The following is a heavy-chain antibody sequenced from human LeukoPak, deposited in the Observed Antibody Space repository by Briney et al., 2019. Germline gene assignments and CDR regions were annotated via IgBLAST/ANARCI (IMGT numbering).Heavy chain of an antibody. CDR2: INHSGST. D-gene: IGHD6-13*01. J-gene: IGHJ4*02. CDR3: AGEIAAAGTSFDY. Sequence: SETLSLTCAVYGGSFSGYYWSWIRQPPGKGLEWIGEINHSGSTNYNPSLKSRVTISVDTSKNQFSLKLSSVTAADTAVYYCAGEIAAAGTSFDYWGQGTLDTVSS. V-gene: IGHV4-34*01. CDR1: GGSFSGYY.